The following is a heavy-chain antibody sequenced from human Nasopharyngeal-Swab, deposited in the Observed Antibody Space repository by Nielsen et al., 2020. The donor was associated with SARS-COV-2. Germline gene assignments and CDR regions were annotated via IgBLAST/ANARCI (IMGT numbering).Heavy chain of an antibody. Sequence: ASVKVSCKASGYTFSSYGITWVRQAPGQGLEWMGWISGYNGDTKYAQKLQGRVTMTRNTSISTAYMELSSLRSEDTAVYYCARAPTGTIFGVVLLYYYGMDVWGQGTTVTVSS. CDR2: ISGYNGDT. J-gene: IGHJ6*02. CDR1: GYTFSSYG. CDR3: ARAPTGTIFGVVLLYYYGMDV. D-gene: IGHD3-3*01. V-gene: IGHV1-18*01.